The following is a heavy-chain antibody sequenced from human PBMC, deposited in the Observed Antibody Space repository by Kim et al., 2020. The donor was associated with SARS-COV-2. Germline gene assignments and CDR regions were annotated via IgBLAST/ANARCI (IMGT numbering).Heavy chain of an antibody. CDR3: ASLFGWLQEGYGMDV. Sequence: GGSLRLSCAASGFTFSDYYMSWIRQAPGKGLEWVSYISSSSSYTNYADSVKGRFTISRDNAKNSLYLQMNSLRAEDTAVYYCASLFGWLQEGYGMDVWGQGTTVTVSS. J-gene: IGHJ6*02. D-gene: IGHD5-12*01. CDR2: ISSSSSYT. CDR1: GFTFSDYY. V-gene: IGHV3-11*03.